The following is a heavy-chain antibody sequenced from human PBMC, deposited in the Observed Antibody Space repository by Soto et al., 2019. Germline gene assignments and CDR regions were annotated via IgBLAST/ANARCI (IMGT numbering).Heavy chain of an antibody. Sequence: SETLSLTCTVSGDSVTSVSDYWSWIRQPPGKGLEWIGYIYYSGSADYNPSLGSRVTISIDTSKNQFSLKLTSVTAADTAVYYCATGAGFGYYYYHLDIWGQGTTVTVSS. V-gene: IGHV4-61*01. CDR1: GDSVTSVSDY. CDR3: ATGAGFGYYYYHLDI. D-gene: IGHD1-26*01. CDR2: IYYSGSA. J-gene: IGHJ6*02.